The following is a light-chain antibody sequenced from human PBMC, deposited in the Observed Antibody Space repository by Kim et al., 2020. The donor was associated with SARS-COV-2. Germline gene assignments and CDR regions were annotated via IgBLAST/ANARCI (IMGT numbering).Light chain of an antibody. CDR2: DAS. Sequence: EIVLTQSPATLSLSPWDRATLSCRASQGVSNYLAWYQQKPGQAPRLLISDASNRATGIPARFSGSGSGTDFTLTISSLEPEDFTFYYCHQRSSWPGTFGQGTKVDIK. V-gene: IGKV3-11*01. CDR1: QGVSNY. CDR3: HQRSSWPGT. J-gene: IGKJ1*01.